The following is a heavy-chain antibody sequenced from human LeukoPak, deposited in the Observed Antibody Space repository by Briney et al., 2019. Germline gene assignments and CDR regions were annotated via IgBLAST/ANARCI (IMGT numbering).Heavy chain of an antibody. CDR3: VRRRAGYYSGAFQV. V-gene: IGHV3-21*04. D-gene: IGHD5-24*01. J-gene: IGHJ3*01. CDR2: ISSSSDII. CDR1: GFTFNNYS. Sequence: PGGSLRLSCAVSGFTFNNYSMSWVRQAPGKGLEWVSSISSSSDIIYYADSVKGRFTISRDNAKNTLYLQMNSLRAEDTAMYYCVRRRAGYYSGAFQVWGRGTMVTVSS.